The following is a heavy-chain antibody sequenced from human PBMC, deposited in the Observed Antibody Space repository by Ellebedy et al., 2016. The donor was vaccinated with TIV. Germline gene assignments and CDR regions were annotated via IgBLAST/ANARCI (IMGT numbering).Heavy chain of an antibody. CDR1: GFTFNSYA. J-gene: IGHJ4*02. CDR3: AKGRGGGSDSSAPRYYFDY. CDR2: ISNTGSRT. V-gene: IGHV3-23*01. D-gene: IGHD3-22*01. Sequence: GESLKISCAASGFTFNSYAMSWVRQAPGQGLELVSTISNTGSRTYYADSVEGRFIISRDNSKRTLFLQMNSLRAEDTALYYCAKGRGGGSDSSAPRYYFDYWGLGTLVTVSS.